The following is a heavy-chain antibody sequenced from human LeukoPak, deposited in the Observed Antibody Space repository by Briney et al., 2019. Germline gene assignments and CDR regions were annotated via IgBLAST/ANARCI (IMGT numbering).Heavy chain of an antibody. V-gene: IGHV4-39*07. J-gene: IGHJ3*02. Sequence: PSETLSLTCTVSGVSISSSNSYWGWIRQPPGKGLEWIGSIYYTGNTYYNASLKSRVTISIDTSKNQFSLKLSSVTAADTAVYYCAREDSSSWTFGDAFDIWGQGTMVTVSS. CDR2: IYYTGNT. CDR1: GVSISSSNSY. CDR3: AREDSSSWTFGDAFDI. D-gene: IGHD6-13*01.